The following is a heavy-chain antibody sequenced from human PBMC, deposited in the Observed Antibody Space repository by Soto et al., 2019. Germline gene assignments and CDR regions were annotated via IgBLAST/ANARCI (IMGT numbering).Heavy chain of an antibody. J-gene: IGHJ5*02. Sequence: SETLSLTCTVSGGSISSGGYYWSWIRQHPGKGLEWIGYIYYSGSTYYNPSLKSRVTISVDTSKNQFSLKLSSVTAADTAVYYCARVITVTTRYWFDPWGQGTLVTVSS. D-gene: IGHD4-4*01. CDR2: IYYSGST. V-gene: IGHV4-31*03. CDR3: ARVITVTTRYWFDP. CDR1: GGSISSGGYY.